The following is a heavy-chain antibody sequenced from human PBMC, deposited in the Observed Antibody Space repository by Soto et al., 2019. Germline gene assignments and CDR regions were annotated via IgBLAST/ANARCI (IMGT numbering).Heavy chain of an antibody. CDR3: ARVPRYCSGGSCYSHWFDH. V-gene: IGHV4-31*01. CDR2: VYYSGST. Sequence: QVQLQESGPGLVKPSQTLSLTCTVSGGSISSGGYYWSWIRQHPGKGLEWMGYVYYSGSTYYNPSLKSQVTIPVDTSKNHCSLKLSSRTAADTAVYYCARVPRYCSGGSCYSHWFDHWGQGTLVTVSS. D-gene: IGHD2-15*01. CDR1: GGSISSGGYY. J-gene: IGHJ5*02.